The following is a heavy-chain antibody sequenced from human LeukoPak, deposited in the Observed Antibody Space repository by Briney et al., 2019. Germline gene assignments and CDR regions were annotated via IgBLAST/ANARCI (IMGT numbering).Heavy chain of an antibody. J-gene: IGHJ2*01. V-gene: IGHV3-43*01. CDR2: ISWDGGST. CDR3: AKDIGKIVDYDSSGYDWYFDL. Sequence: PGGSLRLSCAASGFTFDDYTMHWVRQAPGKGLEWVSLISWDGGSTYYADSVKGRFTISRDNSKNSLYLQMNSLRTEDTALYYCAKDIGKIVDYDSSGYDWYFDLWGRGTLVTVSS. CDR1: GFTFDDYT. D-gene: IGHD3-22*01.